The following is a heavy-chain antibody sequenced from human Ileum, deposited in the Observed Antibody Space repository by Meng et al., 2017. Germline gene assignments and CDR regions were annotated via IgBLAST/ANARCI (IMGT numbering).Heavy chain of an antibody. Sequence: QVQLVQSGAEVKKPGASVTVSCKASGYTFIDYGISWVRQAPGQRLQWLGWVSGYSGQSHYAQRVQDRVAMTTDTSTNTAYMELRSLRSDDTAVYYCAKDSVATATQFDSWSQGTLVTVSS. V-gene: IGHV1-18*01. D-gene: IGHD5-12*01. CDR1: GYTFIDYG. J-gene: IGHJ4*02. CDR2: VSGYSGQS. CDR3: AKDSVATATQFDS.